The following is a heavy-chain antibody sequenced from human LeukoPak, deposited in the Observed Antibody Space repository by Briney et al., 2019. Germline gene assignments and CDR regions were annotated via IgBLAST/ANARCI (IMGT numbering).Heavy chain of an antibody. CDR1: GFSFGSYW. D-gene: IGHD2-15*01. J-gene: IGHJ4*02. V-gene: IGHV3-7*01. CDR3: AKEDRISPYLEY. Sequence: QPGGSLRLSCAASGFSFGSYWMSWVRQAPGKGLEWVANIKQDGSEKYYVDSVKGRFTISRDNSKNTLYLQMNSLRAEDTAVYYCAKEDRISPYLEYWGQGALVTVSS. CDR2: IKQDGSEK.